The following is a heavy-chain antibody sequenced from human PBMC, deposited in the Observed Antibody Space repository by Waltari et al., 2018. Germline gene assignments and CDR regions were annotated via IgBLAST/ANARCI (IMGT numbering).Heavy chain of an antibody. D-gene: IGHD5-12*01. J-gene: IGHJ4*02. Sequence: QVQLVQSWAEVKKPGASVTVSCKASGYPFTGYYLHWVRQPPGQGLEWMGWINPNSGGTNYAQKFQGRVTMNRDTSISTAYMELSRLRSDDTAVYYCARGDRRDGYNYFDYWGQGTLVTVSS. CDR1: GYPFTGYY. CDR3: ARGDRRDGYNYFDY. V-gene: IGHV1-2*02. CDR2: INPNSGGT.